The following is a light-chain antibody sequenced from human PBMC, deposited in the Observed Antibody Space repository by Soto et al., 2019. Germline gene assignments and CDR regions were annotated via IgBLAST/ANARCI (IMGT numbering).Light chain of an antibody. Sequence: SYELTQPPSVSVAPGQTARITCEGNDIGSKSVHWYRQKPGQAPVLVVYDDSARPSGIPDQFSGSNSGNTAALTISGVEAGDEADYYCQVWDDTSDVVFGGGTKLTVL. J-gene: IGLJ2*01. V-gene: IGLV3-21*02. CDR3: QVWDDTSDVV. CDR1: DIGSKS. CDR2: DDS.